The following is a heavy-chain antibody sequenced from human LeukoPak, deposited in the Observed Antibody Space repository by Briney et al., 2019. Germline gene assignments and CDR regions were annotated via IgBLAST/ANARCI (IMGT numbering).Heavy chain of an antibody. CDR3: AREVVVVVAAEYYFDY. V-gene: IGHV3-30*01. Sequence: PGGSLRLSCAASGFTFSSYAMHWVRQAPGKGLEWVAVISYDGSNKYYADSVKGRFTISRDNSKNTLYLQMNSLRAEDTAVYYCAREVVVVVAAEYYFDYWGQGTLVTVSS. CDR2: ISYDGSNK. J-gene: IGHJ4*02. D-gene: IGHD2-15*01. CDR1: GFTFSSYA.